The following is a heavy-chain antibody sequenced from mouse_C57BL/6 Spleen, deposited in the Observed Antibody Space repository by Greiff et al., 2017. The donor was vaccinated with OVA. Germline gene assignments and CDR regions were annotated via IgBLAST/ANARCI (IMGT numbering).Heavy chain of an antibody. D-gene: IGHD3-2*02. V-gene: IGHV1-80*01. J-gene: IGHJ3*01. CDR1: GYAFSSYW. CDR3: ARRSDSSGPFAY. CDR2: IYPGDGDT. Sequence: VQLQQSGAELVKPGASVKISCKASGYAFSSYWMNWVKQRPGKGLEWIGQIYPGDGDTNYNGKFKGKATLTADKSSSTAYMQLSSLTSEDSAVYFCARRSDSSGPFAYWGQGTLVTVSA.